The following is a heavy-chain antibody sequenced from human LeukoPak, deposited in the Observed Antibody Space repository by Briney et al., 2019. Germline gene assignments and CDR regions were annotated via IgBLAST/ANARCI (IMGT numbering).Heavy chain of an antibody. CDR1: GGTFSSYT. CDR2: IIPILGIA. J-gene: IGHJ4*02. Sequence: SVKVSCKASGGTFSSYTISWVRPAPGQGLEWMGRIIPILGIANYAQKFQGRVTITADKSTSTAYMELSSLRSEDTAVYYCARGSYYDSSGYYLQMAYFDYWGQRTLVTVSS. D-gene: IGHD3-22*01. CDR3: ARGSYYDSSGYYLQMAYFDY. V-gene: IGHV1-69*10.